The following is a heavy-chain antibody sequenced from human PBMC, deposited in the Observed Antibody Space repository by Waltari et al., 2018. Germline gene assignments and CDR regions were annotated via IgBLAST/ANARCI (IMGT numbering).Heavy chain of an antibody. V-gene: IGHV4-59*01. CDR3: ARATYYDFSSGYSFDN. Sequence: QVQLQESGPGLVKPSETLSLTCSVSGGSISNYYWNWIRQTPGKGLEWIGYISSSGQTHYNPPLKGRVSVSLDTSKPRFSLRLSSVTAADTAVYYCARATYYDFSSGYSFDNWGQGTLVTVSS. D-gene: IGHD3-3*01. CDR2: ISSSGQT. J-gene: IGHJ4*02. CDR1: GGSISNYY.